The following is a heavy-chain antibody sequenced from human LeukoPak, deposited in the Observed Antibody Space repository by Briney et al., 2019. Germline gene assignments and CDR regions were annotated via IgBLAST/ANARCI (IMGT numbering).Heavy chain of an antibody. CDR3: AKSLSSSGE. D-gene: IGHD3-10*01. CDR1: GFTFSSYG. V-gene: IGHV3-30*18. CDR2: ISYDGSNK. Sequence: GGSLRLSCAASGFTFSSYGMHWVRQAPGKGLEWVAVISYDGSNKYYADSVKGRFTISRDNSKNTLYLQMNSLRTEDTAVYYCAKSLSSSGEWGQGTLVTVSS. J-gene: IGHJ4*02.